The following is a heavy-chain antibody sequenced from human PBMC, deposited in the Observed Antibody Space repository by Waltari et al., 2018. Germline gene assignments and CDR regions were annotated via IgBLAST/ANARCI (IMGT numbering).Heavy chain of an antibody. CDR1: GYSISRGYY. D-gene: IGHD5-12*01. CDR3: ARLATISDY. CDR2: IYHSGST. Sequence: QVQLQESGPGLVKPSETLSLTCAVSGYSISRGYYWGWIRQPPGKGLEWIGSIYHSGSTYYNPSLKSRVTISVDTSKNQFSLKLSSVTAADTAVYYCARLATISDYWGQGTLVTVSS. J-gene: IGHJ4*02. V-gene: IGHV4-38-2*01.